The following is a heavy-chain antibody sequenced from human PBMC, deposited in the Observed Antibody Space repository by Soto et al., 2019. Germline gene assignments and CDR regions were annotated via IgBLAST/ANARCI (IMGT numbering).Heavy chain of an antibody. D-gene: IGHD1-7*01. J-gene: IGHJ6*02. CDR3: ARVNYCHYSYGMDV. CDR2: ISYTGSA. V-gene: IGHV4-59*01. Sequence: SETLSLTCTVSGGSINYSYWTWIRQPPGKGLEWIGYISYTGSANYNASLKSRLTISVDTSKDQFSLKLSSVTAADTALYYCARVNYCHYSYGMDVWGQGTTLTVSS. CDR1: GGSINYSY.